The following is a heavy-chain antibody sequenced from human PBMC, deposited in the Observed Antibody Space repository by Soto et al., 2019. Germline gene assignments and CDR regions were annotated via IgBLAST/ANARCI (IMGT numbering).Heavy chain of an antibody. CDR3: ARAAKRYFDE. J-gene: IGHJ4*02. Sequence: QVQLVQSGAEVKKPGSSVKVSCTASGTTFNTFAISWVRQAPGQGRERMGGIIPVLGPAFYSQKFQGRVPIAADESTTTHYLDLSSVGCEDTALYYCARAAKRYFDEWGAGTLVTVSS. V-gene: IGHV1-69*01. CDR2: IIPVLGPA. CDR1: GTTFNTFA.